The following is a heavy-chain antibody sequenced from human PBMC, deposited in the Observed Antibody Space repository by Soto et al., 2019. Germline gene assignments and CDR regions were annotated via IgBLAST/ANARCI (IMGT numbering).Heavy chain of an antibody. Sequence: SLTCAVYGGSFSGYYWSWIRQPPGKGLEWIGEINHSGSTNYNPSLKSRVTISVDTSKNQFSLKLSSVTAADTAVYYCARAGDFWSGYLNWFDPWGQGTLVTVSS. CDR3: ARAGDFWSGYLNWFDP. D-gene: IGHD3-3*01. CDR1: GGSFSGYY. CDR2: INHSGST. J-gene: IGHJ5*02. V-gene: IGHV4-34*01.